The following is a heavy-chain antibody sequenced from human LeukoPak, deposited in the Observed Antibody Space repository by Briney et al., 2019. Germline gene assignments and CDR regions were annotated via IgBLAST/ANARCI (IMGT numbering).Heavy chain of an antibody. CDR2: ISSSSSYI. Sequence: PGGSLRLSCAASGFTFSSYSMNWVRQAPGKGLEWVSSISSSSSYIYYADSVNGRFTLSRDNAKNSMYLQMTSLRAEDTAVYYCARGRDGYNNQGFAYRGQGTLVTVCS. CDR3: ARGRDGYNNQGFAY. D-gene: IGHD5-24*01. V-gene: IGHV3-21*01. CDR1: GFTFSSYS. J-gene: IGHJ4*02.